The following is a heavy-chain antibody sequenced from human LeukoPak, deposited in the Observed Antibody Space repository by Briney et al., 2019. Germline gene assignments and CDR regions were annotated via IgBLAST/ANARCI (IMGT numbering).Heavy chain of an antibody. CDR2: ISGGGGRT. CDR1: GFTFSSYA. CDR3: AKGTGYCDSSGYDPFDI. J-gene: IGHJ3*02. Sequence: GGSLRLSCAASGFTFSSYAMSWVRQAPGKGLEWVSAISGGGGRTYYADSVKGRFTISRDNSKNTLYLQMNSLRAEDTAVYYCAKGTGYCDSSGYDPFDIWGQGTMVTVSS. V-gene: IGHV3-23*01. D-gene: IGHD3-22*01.